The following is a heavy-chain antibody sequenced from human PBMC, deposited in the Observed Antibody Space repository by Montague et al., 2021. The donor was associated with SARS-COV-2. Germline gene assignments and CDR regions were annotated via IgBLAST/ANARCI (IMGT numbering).Heavy chain of an antibody. CDR3: AHRRTGPGSYYFDS. Sequence: PALVKPTQTLTLTCTFSGFSLNTNGVGVGWIRQPPGKALEWLALIYWDDDKRYSPSLKSMLTITKDTSKNQVVLTMTNMDPVDTATYYCAHRRTGPGSYYFDSWGQGALVTVSS. V-gene: IGHV2-5*02. J-gene: IGHJ4*02. D-gene: IGHD3-10*01. CDR2: IYWDDDK. CDR1: GFSLNTNGVG.